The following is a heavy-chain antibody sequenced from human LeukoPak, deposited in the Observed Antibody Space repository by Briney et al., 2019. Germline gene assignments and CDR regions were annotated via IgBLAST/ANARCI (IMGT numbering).Heavy chain of an antibody. D-gene: IGHD1-26*01. CDR2: INSDGSSI. V-gene: IGHV3-74*01. Sequence: GGSLRLSCAASGFTFNSDWMHWVRQAPGNGLVWVSRINSDGSSISYADSVKGRFTISRDNAKNTLYLQMNSLRAEDTAVYYCARDHPSGSYYHHWGQGTLVTVSS. CDR3: ARDHPSGSYYHH. J-gene: IGHJ1*01. CDR1: GFTFNSDW.